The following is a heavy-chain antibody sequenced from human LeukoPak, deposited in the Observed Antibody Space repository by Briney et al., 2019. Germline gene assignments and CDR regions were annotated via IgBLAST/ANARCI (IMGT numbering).Heavy chain of an antibody. CDR2: TKGDGSAR. CDR1: GFTFSSNW. V-gene: IGHV3-7*01. CDR3: ARGEKDGSLDS. Sequence: GGSLRISCVAPGFTFSSNWMTWVRQAAGKGLEWVANTKGDGSARYYVESVKGRFTVSRDNAKNSLFLQMDRLKVEDTAVYYCARGEKDGSLDSWGQGSLVTVSS. J-gene: IGHJ4*02.